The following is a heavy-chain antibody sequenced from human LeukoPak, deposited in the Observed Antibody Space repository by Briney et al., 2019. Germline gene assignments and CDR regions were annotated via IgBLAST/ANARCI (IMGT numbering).Heavy chain of an antibody. CDR3: ARGTVTTRYFDY. CDR2: IHYTGGT. Sequence: PSETLSLTCTVSGGSISGDYWSWIRQPPGEGLEWIGYIHYTGGTNYNPSLKSRVTMSVDMSKNQLSLKLISVTAADTAVYYCARGTVTTRYFDYWGQGTLVTVSS. V-gene: IGHV4-59*08. CDR1: GGSISGDY. J-gene: IGHJ4*02. D-gene: IGHD4-11*01.